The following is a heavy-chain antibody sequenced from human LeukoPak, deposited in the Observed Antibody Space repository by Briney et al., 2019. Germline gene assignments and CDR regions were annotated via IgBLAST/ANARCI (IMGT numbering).Heavy chain of an antibody. CDR1: GYTFTGYY. D-gene: IGHD6-13*01. J-gene: IGHJ4*02. V-gene: IGHV1-2*02. CDR3: AWESIAAAGTIY. CDR2: INPNSGGT. Sequence: ASVKVSCKASGYTFTGYYMHWVRQAPGQGPEWMGWINPNSGGTNYAQKFQGRVTMTRDTSISTAYMELSRLRSDDTAVHYCAWESIAAAGTIYWGQGTLVTVSS.